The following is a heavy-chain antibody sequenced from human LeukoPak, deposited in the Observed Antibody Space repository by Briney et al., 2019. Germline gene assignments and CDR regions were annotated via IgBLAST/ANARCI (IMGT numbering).Heavy chain of an antibody. V-gene: IGHV4-4*07. CDR2: IYTSGST. D-gene: IGHD2-2*01. CDR3: ARDIDIYCSSTSCYFSGMDV. Sequence: PSETLSLTCTVSGGSISSYYWSWIRQPAGKGLEWIGRIYTSGSTNYNPSLKSRVTMSVDTSKNQFSLKLSSATAADTAVYYCARDIDIYCSSTSCYFSGMDVWGKGTTVTVSS. J-gene: IGHJ6*04. CDR1: GGSISSYY.